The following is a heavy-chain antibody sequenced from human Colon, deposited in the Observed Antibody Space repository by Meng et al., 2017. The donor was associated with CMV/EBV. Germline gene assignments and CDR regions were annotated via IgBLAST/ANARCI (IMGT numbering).Heavy chain of an antibody. CDR2: ISGSGSVI. Sequence: GGSLRLSCTTSGFSFSRYEMNWVRQAPGKGLEWLAHISGSGSVIYYADSVKGRFTISRDNAKNSLSLQMDSLRAGDTAVYYCASFDRNYYYSSGYPIGLGYWGQGTLVTVSS. J-gene: IGHJ4*02. CDR3: ASFDRNYYYSSGYPIGLGY. CDR1: GFSFSRYE. V-gene: IGHV3-48*03. D-gene: IGHD3-22*01.